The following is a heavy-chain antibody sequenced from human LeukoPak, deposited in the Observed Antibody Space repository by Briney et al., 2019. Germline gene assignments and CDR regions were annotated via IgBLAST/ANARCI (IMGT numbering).Heavy chain of an antibody. CDR3: AGDYEGNLAFDI. D-gene: IGHD4-23*01. CDR2: ISSGGSA. CDR1: GITVFTNY. J-gene: IGHJ3*02. Sequence: GGSLRLSCAASGITVFTNYMTWVRQAPGKGLEWVSVISSGGSAYYADSVKGRFTISRDNSKNTVYLQMNSLRAEDTAVYYCAGDYEGNLAFDIWGQGTMVTVSS. V-gene: IGHV3-66*01.